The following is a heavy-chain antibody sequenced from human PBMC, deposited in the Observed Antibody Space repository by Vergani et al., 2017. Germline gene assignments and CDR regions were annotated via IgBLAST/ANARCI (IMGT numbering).Heavy chain of an antibody. CDR1: GFTFSDYY. J-gene: IGHJ3*02. D-gene: IGHD3-22*01. CDR3: AEVDYDKSLAPRRDGFDI. Sequence: QVQLVESGGGLVKPGGSLRLSCAASGFTFSDYYMSWIRQAPGKGLEWVSYISSSSSYTNYADSVKGRFTISRDNAKNSLYLQMNSLRAEDTAVYYCAEVDYDKSLAPRRDGFDIWGQGTMVTVSS. V-gene: IGHV3-11*05. CDR2: ISSSSSYT.